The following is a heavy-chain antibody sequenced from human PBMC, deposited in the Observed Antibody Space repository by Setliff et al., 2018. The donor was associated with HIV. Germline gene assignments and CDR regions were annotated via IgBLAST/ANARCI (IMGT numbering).Heavy chain of an antibody. D-gene: IGHD4-17*01. Sequence: GGSLRLSFAASGFSFGGHDIHWVRQAPGKGLEWVAFIRYDGTTESYADSVRGRFTISRDNSKNTLYVQMKTLGPEDTAVYFCATVERWVPSLENWGQGTLVTVSS. V-gene: IGHV3-30*02. CDR3: ATVERWVPSLEN. CDR2: IRYDGTTE. J-gene: IGHJ4*02. CDR1: GFSFGGHD.